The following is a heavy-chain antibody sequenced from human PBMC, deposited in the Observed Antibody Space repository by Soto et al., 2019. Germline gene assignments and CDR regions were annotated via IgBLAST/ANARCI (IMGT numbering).Heavy chain of an antibody. Sequence: SLRLSCAASGFTFSSYDIHWVRQAPGKGLEWVAVISYDGSNKYYADSVKGRFTISRDNSKNTLYLQMNSLRAEDTAVYYCAKDAEMATIFSNFDYWGQGTLVTVSS. CDR1: GFTFSSYD. D-gene: IGHD5-12*01. J-gene: IGHJ4*02. CDR2: ISYDGSNK. V-gene: IGHV3-30*18. CDR3: AKDAEMATIFSNFDY.